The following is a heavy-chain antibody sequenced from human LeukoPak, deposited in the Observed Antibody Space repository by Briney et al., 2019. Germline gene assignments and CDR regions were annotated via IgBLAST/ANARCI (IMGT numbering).Heavy chain of an antibody. CDR2: ITPIFGTA. D-gene: IGHD5-18*01. V-gene: IGHV1-69*13. J-gene: IGHJ4*02. Sequence: ASVKVSCKASGGTFSSYAISWVRQAPGQGLEWMGGITPIFGTANYAQKFQGRVTITADESTSTAYMELSSLRSEDTAVYYCASSPVTWIQLWFGYWGQGTLVTVSS. CDR3: ASSPVTWIQLWFGY. CDR1: GGTFSSYA.